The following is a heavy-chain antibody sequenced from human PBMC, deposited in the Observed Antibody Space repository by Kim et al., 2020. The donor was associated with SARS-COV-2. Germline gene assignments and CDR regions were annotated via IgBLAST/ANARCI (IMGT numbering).Heavy chain of an antibody. V-gene: IGHV1-8*01. D-gene: IGHD6-19*01. CDR1: GYTFTSHD. J-gene: IGHJ2*01. Sequence: ASVKVSCKASGYTFTSHDINWVRQTTGQGLAWMGWLDTHSGDTGYAQKFQGRITMTRDTSISAAYMELSGLRSEDTALYYCARRSIKLAGFWYFDLWGRGTLVTVSS. CDR2: LDTHSGDT. CDR3: ARRSIKLAGFWYFDL.